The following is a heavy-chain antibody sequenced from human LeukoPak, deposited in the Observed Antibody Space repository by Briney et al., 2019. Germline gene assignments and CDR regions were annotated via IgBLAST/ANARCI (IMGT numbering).Heavy chain of an antibody. Sequence: GGSLRLSCAASGFAVTDAWVGWARQAPGKGLEWVGRVKSKTDGGTIDYAAPVKGRFTISRDDSKNTLFLQMNSLTIGDTAVYYCFTVPSFWGQGTLVTVSS. CDR1: GFAVTDAW. CDR3: FTVPSF. J-gene: IGHJ4*02. D-gene: IGHD1-1*01. V-gene: IGHV3-15*01. CDR2: VKSKTDGGTI.